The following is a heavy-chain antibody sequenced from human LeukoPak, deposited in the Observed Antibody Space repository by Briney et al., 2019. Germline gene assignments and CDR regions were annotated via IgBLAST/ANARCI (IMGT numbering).Heavy chain of an antibody. CDR3: AADSGGNSFDY. CDR1: GFTVSNNY. J-gene: IGHJ4*02. V-gene: IGHV3-15*01. D-gene: IGHD4-23*01. Sequence: PGGSLRLSCTVSGFTVSNNYMSWVRQAPGKGLEWVGRIKSKTDGGTTDYAVPVKGRFTISRDDSKNTLYLQMNSLKTEDTAVYYCAADSGGNSFDYWGQGTLVTVSS. CDR2: IKSKTDGGTT.